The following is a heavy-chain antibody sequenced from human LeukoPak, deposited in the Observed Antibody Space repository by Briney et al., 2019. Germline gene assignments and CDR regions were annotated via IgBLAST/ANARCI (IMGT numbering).Heavy chain of an antibody. V-gene: IGHV3-30-3*01. CDR1: GFTFSTYA. Sequence: GGSLRLSCAASGFTFSTYAMHWVRQAPGKGLEWVAVISYDGSNKDIADPVKGRFTISRDNSKNTLYLQMNSLRAEGTAVYYCARGNLLGFGELARANWFDPWGQGTLVTVSS. CDR3: ARGNLLGFGELARANWFDP. CDR2: ISYDGSNK. J-gene: IGHJ5*02. D-gene: IGHD3-10*01.